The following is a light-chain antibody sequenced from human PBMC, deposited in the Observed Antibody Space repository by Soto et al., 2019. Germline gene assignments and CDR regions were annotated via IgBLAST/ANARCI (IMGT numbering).Light chain of an antibody. CDR2: GAS. Sequence: ERVMTQYPATLSVSPGERATISCRASQSVSSNLAWYQQKPCQAPRLLIYGASTRATGIPARFSGSGSGTEFTLTISSLQSEDFAVYYCQHYNNWPRTFGQGTKVEIK. V-gene: IGKV3-15*01. CDR1: QSVSSN. J-gene: IGKJ1*01. CDR3: QHYNNWPRT.